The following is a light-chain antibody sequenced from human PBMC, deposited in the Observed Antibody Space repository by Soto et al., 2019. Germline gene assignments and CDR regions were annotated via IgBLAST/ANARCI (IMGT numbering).Light chain of an antibody. V-gene: IGKV1-39*01. CDR3: QQCLTTPRT. CDR2: GAS. Sequence: DIQMTQFPSSLSASVGDRVTITCRASQTISTCLNWYQQKAGTATKLLIYGASDLESGIPSRFSGSGSGTYFTLTISSLQPEDFAIYYCQQCLTTPRTFGQGTRVEI. J-gene: IGKJ1*01. CDR1: QTISTC.